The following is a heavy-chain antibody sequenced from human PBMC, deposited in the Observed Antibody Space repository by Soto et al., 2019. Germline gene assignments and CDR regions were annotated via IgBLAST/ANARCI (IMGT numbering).Heavy chain of an antibody. CDR2: IIPILGIA. Sequence: ASVKVSCKASGGTFSSYTISWVREAPGQGLEWMGRIIPILGIANYAQKFQGRVTITADKSTSTAYMELNSLRSEDTAVYYHARGPGSGSIDYWGQGTLVTVSS. J-gene: IGHJ4*02. V-gene: IGHV1-69*02. D-gene: IGHD3-10*01. CDR1: GGTFSSYT. CDR3: ARGPGSGSIDY.